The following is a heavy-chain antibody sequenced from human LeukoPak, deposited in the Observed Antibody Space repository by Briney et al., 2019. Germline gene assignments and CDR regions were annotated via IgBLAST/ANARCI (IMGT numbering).Heavy chain of an antibody. J-gene: IGHJ4*02. CDR2: ISSGSSTI. CDR3: ARGLDQAVAGTYYFDY. D-gene: IGHD6-19*01. Sequence: PGGSLRLSCAASGFTFSRYSMNWVRQAPGKGLEWVSYISSGSSTIYYADSVKGRFTISRDNAKNSLYLQMNSLRDEDTAVYYCARGLDQAVAGTYYFDYWGQGTLVTVSS. CDR1: GFTFSRYS. V-gene: IGHV3-48*02.